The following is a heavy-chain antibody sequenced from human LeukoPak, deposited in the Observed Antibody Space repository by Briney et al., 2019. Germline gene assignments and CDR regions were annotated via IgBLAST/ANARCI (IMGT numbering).Heavy chain of an antibody. CDR1: GFTFSTYS. CDR3: ARDKDWLLHDS. J-gene: IGHJ4*02. V-gene: IGHV3-74*01. D-gene: IGHD3/OR15-3a*01. CDR2: IKPDGSDT. Sequence: PGGSLRLSCAASGFTFSTYSMHWVRQAPGKGLVWVSYIKPDGSDTTHADSVKGLFTTSGDNAKNTLFLQMSSLRVEDTAVYYCARDKDWLLHDSWGQGTLVTVSS.